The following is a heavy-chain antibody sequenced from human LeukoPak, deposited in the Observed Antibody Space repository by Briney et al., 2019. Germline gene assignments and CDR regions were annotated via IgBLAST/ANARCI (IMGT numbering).Heavy chain of an antibody. CDR1: GFTVSSNY. D-gene: IGHD4-17*01. J-gene: IGHJ3*02. CDR2: IYSGGST. V-gene: IGHV3-53*01. Sequence: GGSLRLSCAASGFTVSSNYMSWVCQAPGKGLEWVSVIYSGGSTYYADSVKGRFTISRDNSKNTLYLQMNSLRAEDTAVYYCAREGGYGDYVYAFDIWGQGTMVTVSS. CDR3: AREGGYGDYVYAFDI.